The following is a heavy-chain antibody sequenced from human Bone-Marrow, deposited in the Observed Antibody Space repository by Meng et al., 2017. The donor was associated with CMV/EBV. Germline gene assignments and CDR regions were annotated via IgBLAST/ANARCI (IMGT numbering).Heavy chain of an antibody. CDR1: GCTFSRYA. CDR3: ARDVEQWLVGGRTYYYYGMDV. Sequence: SVKVSCQASGCTFSRYAISWVRQAPGKGLEWMGGIIPILGIANDAQKFQGRVTITADKSTSTAYMELSSLRSEDTAVYYCARDVEQWLVGGRTYYYYGMDVWGQGTTVTVSS. J-gene: IGHJ6*02. V-gene: IGHV1-69*10. D-gene: IGHD6-19*01. CDR2: IIPILGIA.